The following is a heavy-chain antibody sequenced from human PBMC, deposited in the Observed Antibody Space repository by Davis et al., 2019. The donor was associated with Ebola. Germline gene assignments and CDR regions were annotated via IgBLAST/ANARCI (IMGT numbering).Heavy chain of an antibody. CDR3: ARRCSGGSCHTKADAFDI. V-gene: IGHV5-51*01. CDR1: GYNFNNYW. J-gene: IGHJ3*02. CDR2: VYPGDSDT. D-gene: IGHD2-15*01. Sequence: GESLKISCKGSGYNFNNYWIGWVRQRPGKGLEWMGIVYPGDSDTRYNPSFPGQVTISADKSISTAYLQWRSLKASDSAMYYCARRCSGGSCHTKADAFDIWGQGTMVTVS.